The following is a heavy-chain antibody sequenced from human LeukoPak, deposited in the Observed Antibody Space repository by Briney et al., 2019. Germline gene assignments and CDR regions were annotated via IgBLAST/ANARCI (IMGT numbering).Heavy chain of an antibody. V-gene: IGHV3-64D*06. J-gene: IGHJ4*02. CDR1: GFTFSSYT. D-gene: IGHD3-9*01. Sequence: GGSLRLSCSASGFTFSSYTIHWVHQAPGKGLEFVSAITNNGGNTYYADSVKGRFTISRDNSKNTVYLQMSSLRAEDTAVYYCVIVRGYFDSSGSDYWGQGTLVTVSS. CDR3: VIVRGYFDSSGSDY. CDR2: ITNNGGNT.